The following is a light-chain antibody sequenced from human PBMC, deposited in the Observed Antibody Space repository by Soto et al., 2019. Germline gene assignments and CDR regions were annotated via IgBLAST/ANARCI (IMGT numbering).Light chain of an antibody. CDR1: QSVSSNY. CDR2: GAS. Sequence: EIVLTQFPGTLSLSLGEGVTLSCRASQSVSSNYLAWYQQKPGQAPRLLSYGASSRATGIPDRFSGGGSGTDFTLTISRLEAEDLAVYYCQQYDSSPGTFGQGTKVEIK. J-gene: IGKJ1*01. CDR3: QQYDSSPGT. V-gene: IGKV3-20*01.